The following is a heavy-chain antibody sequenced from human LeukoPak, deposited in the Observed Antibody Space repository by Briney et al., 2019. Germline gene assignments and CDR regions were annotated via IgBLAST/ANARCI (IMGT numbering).Heavy chain of an antibody. D-gene: IGHD3-3*01. V-gene: IGHV4-34*01. CDR2: INHSGST. CDR1: GGSFSGYY. Sequence: SETLSLTCAVYGGSFSGYYWSWIRQPPGKGLEGIGEINHSGSTNYNPSLKSRVTMSVDTSKNQFSLKLSSVTAADTAVYYCARDRDDFWSGYYSDYWGQGTLVTVSS. J-gene: IGHJ4*02. CDR3: ARDRDDFWSGYYSDY.